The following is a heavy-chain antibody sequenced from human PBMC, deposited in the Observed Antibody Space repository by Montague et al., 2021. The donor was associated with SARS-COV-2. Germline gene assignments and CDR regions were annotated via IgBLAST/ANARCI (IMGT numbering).Heavy chain of an antibody. CDR3: ARPSAPSITIFGVSNTYWYFDV. CDR1: GGSISSGGYY. V-gene: IGHV4-31*03. CDR2: IYYSGST. D-gene: IGHD3-3*01. J-gene: IGHJ2*01. Sequence: TLSLTCTVSGGSISSGGYYWSWIRQHPGKGLEWLGYIYYSGSTXYTPSLKSRVTISVDTSKNQFSLKLSSVTAADTAVYYCARPSAPSITIFGVSNTYWYFDVWGQGTLVTVSS.